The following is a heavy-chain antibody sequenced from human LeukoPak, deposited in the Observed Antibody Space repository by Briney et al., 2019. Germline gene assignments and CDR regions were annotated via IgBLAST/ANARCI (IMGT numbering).Heavy chain of an antibody. V-gene: IGHV3-48*03. Sequence: GGSLRLSCAASGFTFSSYEMNWVRQAPGKGLEWVSYISSSGSTIYYADSGKGRFTISRDNAKNSLYLQMNSLRAEDTAVYYCARVYCSSTSCSFDYWGQGTLVTVSS. CDR2: ISSSGSTI. CDR1: GFTFSSYE. CDR3: ARVYCSSTSCSFDY. D-gene: IGHD2-2*01. J-gene: IGHJ4*02.